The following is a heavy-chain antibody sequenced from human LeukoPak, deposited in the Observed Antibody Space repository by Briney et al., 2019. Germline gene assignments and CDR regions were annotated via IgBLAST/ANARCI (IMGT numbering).Heavy chain of an antibody. V-gene: IGHV4-30-2*01. D-gene: IGHD2-21*02. J-gene: IGHJ4*02. Sequence: TSETLSLTCTVSGGSISSDSYYWSWIRQPPGKGLEWIGYIYHSGSTYYNLSLKSRVTISVDRSKNQFSLKLSSVTAADTAAYYCARVVSRLPNYFDYWGQGTLVTVSS. CDR3: ARVVSRLPNYFDY. CDR1: GGSISSDSYY. CDR2: IYHSGST.